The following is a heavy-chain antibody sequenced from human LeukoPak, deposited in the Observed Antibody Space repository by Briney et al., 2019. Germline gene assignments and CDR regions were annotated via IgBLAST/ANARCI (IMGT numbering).Heavy chain of an antibody. CDR2: INHSGGT. D-gene: IGHD6-13*01. Sequence: SETLSLPCAVYGGSFRGYYGSWIRQPPGKGLEWIGEINHSGGTNYNPSLKSRVTISVDTSKNQFSLKLSSVTAADTAVYYCARGGSSWYWNWFDPWGEGTLVTVSS. CDR1: GGSFRGYY. V-gene: IGHV4-34*01. J-gene: IGHJ5*02. CDR3: ARGGSSWYWNWFDP.